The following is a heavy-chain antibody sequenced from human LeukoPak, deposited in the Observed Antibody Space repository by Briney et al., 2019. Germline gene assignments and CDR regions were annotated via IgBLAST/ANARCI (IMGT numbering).Heavy chain of an antibody. D-gene: IGHD6-13*01. CDR3: ARGQQLVPDY. J-gene: IGHJ4*02. Sequence: RGSLRLSCAASGFTFSTYWIHWVRQAPGKGLEWVANIKQDGSEKYYVDSVKGRFTISRDNAKNSLYLQMNSLRAEDTAVYYCARGQQLVPDYWGQGALVTVSS. V-gene: IGHV3-7*01. CDR1: GFTFSTYW. CDR2: IKQDGSEK.